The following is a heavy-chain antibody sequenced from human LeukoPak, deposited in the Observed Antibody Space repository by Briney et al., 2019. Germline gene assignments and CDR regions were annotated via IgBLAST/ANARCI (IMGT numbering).Heavy chain of an antibody. J-gene: IGHJ5*02. CDR2: ISYDGSYK. CDR1: GFTFSSYG. CDR3: ARAHIAAAYNWFDP. D-gene: IGHD6-13*01. V-gene: IGHV3-30*03. Sequence: PGRSLRLSCAASGFTFSSYGMHWVRQAPDKGLEWVAVISYDGSYKNYGDSVKGRFTISRDNAKNSLYLQMNSLRAEDTAVYYCARAHIAAAYNWFDPWGQGTLVTVSS.